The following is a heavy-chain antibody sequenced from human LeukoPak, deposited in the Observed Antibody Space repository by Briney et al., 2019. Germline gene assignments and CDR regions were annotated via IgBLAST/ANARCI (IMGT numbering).Heavy chain of an antibody. J-gene: IGHJ4*02. CDR1: GYTFTSYG. Sequence: ASVKVSRKASGYTFTSYGISWVRQAPGQGLEWMGWISAYNGNTNYAQKLQGRVTMTTDTSTSTAYMELRSLRSDDTAVYYCAIATGAVAGTGEYYFDHWGQGTLVTVSS. CDR3: AIATGAVAGTGEYYFDH. D-gene: IGHD6-19*01. V-gene: IGHV1-18*01. CDR2: ISAYNGNT.